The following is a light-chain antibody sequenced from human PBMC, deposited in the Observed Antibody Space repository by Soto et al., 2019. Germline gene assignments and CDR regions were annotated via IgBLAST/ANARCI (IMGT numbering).Light chain of an antibody. V-gene: IGKV1-12*01. CDR1: HGISS. CDR2: GAS. CDR3: QQYNNWPPSIT. J-gene: IGKJ5*01. Sequence: DIQMTQSPSAVSAFVGARVTINCRASHGISSLAWHQHKPGRAPKLLIFGASSLQSGVPSRFSGSGSWTDFTRTISSLQPEEFAVYYCQQYNNWPPSITFGQGTRLEIK.